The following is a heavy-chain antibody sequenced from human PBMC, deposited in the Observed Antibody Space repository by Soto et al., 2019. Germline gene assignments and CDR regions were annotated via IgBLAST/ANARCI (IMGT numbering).Heavy chain of an antibody. CDR1: GFTFSSYS. V-gene: IGHV3-21*01. J-gene: IGHJ6*03. CDR2: ISSSSSYI. Sequence: EVQLVESGGGLVKPGGSLRLSCAASGFTFSSYSMNWVRQAPGKGLEWVSSISSSSSYIYYADSVKGRFTISRDNAKNSLYLQMNRQRGGDTAVYYVARDRLDIVATIAGAGDYYYMDVWGKGTTVTVSS. D-gene: IGHD5-12*01. CDR3: ARDRLDIVATIAGAGDYYYMDV.